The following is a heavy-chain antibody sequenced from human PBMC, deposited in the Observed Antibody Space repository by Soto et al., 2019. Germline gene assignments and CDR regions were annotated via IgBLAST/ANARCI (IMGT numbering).Heavy chain of an antibody. Sequence: QVQLQESGPGLVKPSQTLSLTCTVSGGSISSGGYYWNWIRQHPGKGLEWIGYIYYSGSTYYNPSLKSRVTISVDTSXXXXXLXLSSVTAADTAVYYCARSVFPWGQGTLVTVSS. J-gene: IGHJ5*02. CDR1: GGSISSGGYY. V-gene: IGHV4-31*03. CDR3: ARSVFP. CDR2: IYYSGST.